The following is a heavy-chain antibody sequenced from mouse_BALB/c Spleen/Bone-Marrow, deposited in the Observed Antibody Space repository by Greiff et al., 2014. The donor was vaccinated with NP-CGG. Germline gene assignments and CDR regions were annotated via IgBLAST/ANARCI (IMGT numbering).Heavy chain of an antibody. CDR3: ATYYYGYYFDY. J-gene: IGHJ2*01. CDR1: GFNIKDTY. D-gene: IGHD1-2*01. Sequence: LVESGAELVKPGASVKLSCTASGFNIKDTYMHWVKQRPEQGLEWIGRIDPANGNTKYDPKFQGKATITADTSSNTAYLQLSSLTSEDTAVYYCATYYYGYYFDYWGQGTTLTVSS. V-gene: IGHV14-3*02. CDR2: IDPANGNT.